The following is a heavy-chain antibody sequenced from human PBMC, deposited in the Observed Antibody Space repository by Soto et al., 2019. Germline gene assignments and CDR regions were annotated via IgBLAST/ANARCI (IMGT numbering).Heavy chain of an antibody. D-gene: IGHD3-22*01. CDR1: RGSISSSNW. J-gene: IGHJ4*02. CDR2: IYHSGST. Sequence: PSETLSLRWGVSRGSISSSNWCSFVRQPPVNGLXWIGEIYHSGSTNYNPSLESRVTISVDKSKNQLSLKMSSVTAADTAVYYWEGRAAFTEQHSSGYYKAFDYWGQGTLVTVSS. V-gene: IGHV4-4*02. CDR3: EGRAAFTEQHSSGYYKAFDY.